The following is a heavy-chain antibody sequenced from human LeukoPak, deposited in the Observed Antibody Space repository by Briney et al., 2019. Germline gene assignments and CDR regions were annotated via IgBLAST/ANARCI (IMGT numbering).Heavy chain of an antibody. CDR1: GFTFGDYA. D-gene: IGHD3-10*01. CDR3: TRVGYYYGSGSYYKRYFDY. V-gene: IGHV3-49*04. CDR2: IRSKAYGGTR. J-gene: IGHJ4*02. Sequence: PGGSPRLSCTASGFTFGDYAMSWVRQAPGKGLEWVGFIRSKAYGGTREYAASVKGRFTISRDDSKSIAYLQMNSLKTEDTAVYYCTRVGYYYGSGSYYKRYFDYWGQGTLVTVSS.